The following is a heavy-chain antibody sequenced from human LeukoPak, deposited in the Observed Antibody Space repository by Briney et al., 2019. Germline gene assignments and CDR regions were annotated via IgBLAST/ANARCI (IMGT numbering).Heavy chain of an antibody. CDR3: AKDGYGDYRGEWDY. CDR2: ISYDGSNK. Sequence: GRSLRLSCAASGFTSSSYGMHWVRQAPGKGLEWVAVISYDGSNKYYADSVKGRFTISRDNSKNTLYLQMNSLRAEDTAVYYCAKDGYGDYRGEWDYWGQGTLVTVSS. J-gene: IGHJ4*02. D-gene: IGHD4-17*01. CDR1: GFTSSSYG. V-gene: IGHV3-30*18.